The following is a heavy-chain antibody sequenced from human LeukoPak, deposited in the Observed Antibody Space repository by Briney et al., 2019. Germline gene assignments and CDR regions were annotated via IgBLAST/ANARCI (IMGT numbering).Heavy chain of an antibody. CDR2: IRYDGDNK. D-gene: IGHD6-6*01. V-gene: IGHV3-30*02. Sequence: GGSLRLSCAASGFTFSSYGMHWVRQAPGKGLEWVAFIRYDGDNKYYADSVKGRFTISRDNSKNTLYLQMNSLRAEDTAVYYCARADSSIAARLSRSSIFNYYYYMDVWGKGTTVTVSS. J-gene: IGHJ6*03. CDR1: GFTFSSYG. CDR3: ARADSSIAARLSRSSIFNYYYYMDV.